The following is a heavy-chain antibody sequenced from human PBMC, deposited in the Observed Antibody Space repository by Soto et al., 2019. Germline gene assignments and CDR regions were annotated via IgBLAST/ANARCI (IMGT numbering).Heavy chain of an antibody. CDR3: ARVLAGYYGSGSYYNYYYGMDV. D-gene: IGHD3-10*01. CDR2: IYYSGST. CDR1: GGSISSSSYY. J-gene: IGHJ6*02. V-gene: IGHV4-39*01. Sequence: PSETLSLTCTVSGGSISSSSYYWGWIRQPPGKGLEWIGSIYYSGSTYYNPSLKSRVTISVDTSKNQFSLKLSSVTAADTAVYYCARVLAGYYGSGSYYNYYYGMDVWGQGTTVTVSS.